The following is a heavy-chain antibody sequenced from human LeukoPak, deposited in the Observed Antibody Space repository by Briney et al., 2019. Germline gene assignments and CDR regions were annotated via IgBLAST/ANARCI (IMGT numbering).Heavy chain of an antibody. V-gene: IGHV3-9*01. D-gene: IGHD3-22*01. CDR1: EFIFSNAW. CDR2: ISWNSGSI. CDR3: AKDNYYDSSGHFDY. J-gene: IGHJ4*02. Sequence: PGGSLRLSCTASEFIFSNAWMSWVRQAPGKGLEWVSGISWNSGSIGYADSVKGRFTISRDNAKNSLYLQMNSLGAEDTALYYCAKDNYYDSSGHFDYWGQGTLVTVSS.